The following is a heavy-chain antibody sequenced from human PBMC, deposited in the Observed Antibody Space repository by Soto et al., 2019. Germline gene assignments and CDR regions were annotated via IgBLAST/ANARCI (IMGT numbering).Heavy chain of an antibody. CDR2: IIPMSTTR. D-gene: IGHD3-3*01. V-gene: IGHV1-69*01. J-gene: IGHJ4*02. CDR1: GGSFSSYA. CDR3: ARPIRYYDVWRDYPPFDY. Sequence: QVQLVQSGAEVKKPGSSVKVSCKAPGGSFSSYAINWVRQARGQELEWMGGIIPMSTTRTYAQKFQDRATITADESSTTVYMELSSLQSEDTPVYYCARPIRYYDVWRDYPPFDYWWQGTLVTVSS.